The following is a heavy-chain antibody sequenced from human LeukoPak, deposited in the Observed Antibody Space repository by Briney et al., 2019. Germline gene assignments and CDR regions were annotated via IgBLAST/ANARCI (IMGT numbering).Heavy chain of an antibody. Sequence: GGSLRLSCAASGFDFNTYSMNWVRQAPGKGLDWVSFVSSTSTYIYYADSVKGRFTISRDNAKNSLFLQMNSLRAEDTGVYYCARNPDILGVPPSGFDPWGQGTLVTVSS. J-gene: IGHJ5*02. D-gene: IGHD1-26*01. CDR2: VSSTSTYI. V-gene: IGHV3-21*01. CDR3: ARNPDILGVPPSGFDP. CDR1: GFDFNTYS.